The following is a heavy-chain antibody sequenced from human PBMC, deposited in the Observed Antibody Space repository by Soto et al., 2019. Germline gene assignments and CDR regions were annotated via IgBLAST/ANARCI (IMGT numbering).Heavy chain of an antibody. Sequence: GPTLVNPTQTLTLTCTFSGFSLSTSAMCMSWIRQPPGKALAWLARIDWDGDKYYSTSLKTRLTISKDTSKNQVVLTMTNMDPVDTATYYWARMLRGNTKNPPRTDYGMDVWGQGT. V-gene: IGHV2-70*11. CDR1: GFSLSTSAMC. D-gene: IGHD3-10*01. CDR3: ARMLRGNTKNPPRTDYGMDV. J-gene: IGHJ6*02. CDR2: IDWDGDK.